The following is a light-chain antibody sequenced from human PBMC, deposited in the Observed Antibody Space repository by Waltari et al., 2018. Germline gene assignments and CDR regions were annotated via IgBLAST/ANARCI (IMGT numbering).Light chain of an antibody. CDR3: QQYASSRT. J-gene: IGKJ1*01. V-gene: IGKV3-20*01. Sequence: VLAQSPGTLSLSPGERATLSCRASQTVTSNYLSWYQQKPGQAPRLLIFGASSRATGIPDRFSGSGSGTDFTLTITRLEPKDFAVYYCQQYASSRTFGQGTRVEIK. CDR2: GAS. CDR1: QTVTSNY.